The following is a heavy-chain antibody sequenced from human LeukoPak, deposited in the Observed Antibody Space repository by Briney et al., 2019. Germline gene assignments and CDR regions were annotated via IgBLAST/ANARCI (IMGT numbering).Heavy chain of an antibody. CDR3: ARGGGEYSWFDL. D-gene: IGHD6-6*01. J-gene: IGHJ5*02. Sequence: XYYMHWXRQAPGQGLEWMGIINPSGGSTSYAQKFQGRVTMTRDMSTSTVYMELSSLRSEDTAAYYCARGGGEYSWFDLWGQGTLVTVSS. CDR1: XYY. V-gene: IGHV1-46*01. CDR2: INPSGGST.